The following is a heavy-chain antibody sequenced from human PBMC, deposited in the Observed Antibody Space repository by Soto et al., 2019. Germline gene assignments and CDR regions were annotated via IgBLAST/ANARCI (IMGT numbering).Heavy chain of an antibody. CDR2: IYWDDDK. V-gene: IGHV2-5*02. J-gene: IGHJ6*02. CDR1: GFSLSTGGLG. CDR3: VHSRCGGDCLRSYSSHYYYGMDV. Sequence: QITLKESGPTLVKPTQTLTLTCTFSGFSLSTGGLGVGWIRQPPGEALEWLALIYWDDDKRYSPSLRSRLTITKDTSKNQGVLIMTNMDPVDTATYYCVHSRCGGDCLRSYSSHYYYGMDVWGQGTTVTVSS. D-gene: IGHD2-21*02.